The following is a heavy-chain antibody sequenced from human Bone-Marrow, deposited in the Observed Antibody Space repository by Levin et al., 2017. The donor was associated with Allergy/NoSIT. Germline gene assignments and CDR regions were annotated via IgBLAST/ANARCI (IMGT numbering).Heavy chain of an antibody. CDR3: ARHSSGWPGGWFDP. CDR1: GGSISSYC. J-gene: IGHJ5*02. V-gene: IGHV4-59*08. CDR2: IYYSGST. D-gene: IGHD6-19*01. Sequence: PSETLSLTCTVSGGSISSYCWSWIRQPPGKGLEWIGYIYYSGSTNYNPSLKSRVTISVDTSKNQFSLKLSSVTAADTAVYYCARHSSGWPGGWFDPWGQGTLVTVSS.